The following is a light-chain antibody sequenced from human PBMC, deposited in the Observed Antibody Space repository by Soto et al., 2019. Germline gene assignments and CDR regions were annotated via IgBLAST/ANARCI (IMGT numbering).Light chain of an antibody. CDR1: QSLLHSNGYTY. V-gene: IGKV2-28*01. Sequence: DIVMTQSSLSLPVTPGEPASISCRSSQSLLHSNGYTYLDWYVQRPGQSLQLLIYLASSRASGVPDRFSGSVSGTDFTLKISRVEAEYGGIYYYVQVLQTVWSFGQGTKVEI. CDR2: LAS. J-gene: IGKJ1*01. CDR3: VQVLQTVWS.